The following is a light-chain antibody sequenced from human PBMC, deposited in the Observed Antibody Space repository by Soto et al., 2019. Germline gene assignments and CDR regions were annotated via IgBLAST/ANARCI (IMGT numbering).Light chain of an antibody. V-gene: IGLV2-8*01. J-gene: IGLJ2*01. Sequence: QSVLTQPPSASGSPGQSVTISCTGASSDVGGYNFVSWYQHHPGKAPRLMIYDVTQRPSGVPDRSSGSKSGNTASLTVSGLQVDDEAYYYCSSYAGSSIPVAFGGGTKLTVL. CDR1: SSDVGGYNF. CDR3: SSYAGSSIPVA. CDR2: DVT.